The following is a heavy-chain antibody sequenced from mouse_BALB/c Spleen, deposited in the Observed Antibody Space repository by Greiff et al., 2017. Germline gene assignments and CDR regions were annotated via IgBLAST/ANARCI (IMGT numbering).Heavy chain of an antibody. V-gene: IGHV5-12-1*01. CDR3: ASLITTVDAMDY. J-gene: IGHJ4*01. CDR2: ISSGGGST. Sequence: EVQLVESGGGLVKPGGSLKLSCAASGFAFSSYDMSWVRQTPEKRLEWVAYISSGGGSTYYPDTVKGRFTISRDNAKNTLYLQMSSLKSEDTAMYYCASLITTVDAMDYWGQGTSVTVSS. CDR1: GFAFSSYD. D-gene: IGHD1-1*01.